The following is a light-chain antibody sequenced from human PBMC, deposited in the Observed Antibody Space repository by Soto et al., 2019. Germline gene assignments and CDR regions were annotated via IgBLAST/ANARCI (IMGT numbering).Light chain of an antibody. CDR3: QQFNNYPIT. V-gene: IGKV1D-13*01. Sequence: AIHLTQSPSSLSASVGDRVTITCRASQDMRGALAWYQQKPGKAPKMLIYDVSTLERGVPSRFSGSSSGTDFTLAISSLQPEDFATYYCQQFNNYPITFGQGTRLEIK. CDR2: DVS. J-gene: IGKJ5*01. CDR1: QDMRGA.